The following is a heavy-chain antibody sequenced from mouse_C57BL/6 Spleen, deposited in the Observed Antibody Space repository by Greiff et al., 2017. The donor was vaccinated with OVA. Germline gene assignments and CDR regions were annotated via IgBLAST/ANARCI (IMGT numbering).Heavy chain of an antibody. CDR1: GYAFTNYL. Sequence: QVQLQQSGAELVRPGTSVKVSCKASGYAFTNYLIEWVKQRPGQGLEWIGVINPGSGGTNYNEKFKGKATLTADKSSSTAYMQLSSLTSEDSAVYFCARGLYGSSPDYWGKGTTLTVSS. CDR3: ARGLYGSSPDY. V-gene: IGHV1-54*01. J-gene: IGHJ2*01. D-gene: IGHD1-1*01. CDR2: INPGSGGT.